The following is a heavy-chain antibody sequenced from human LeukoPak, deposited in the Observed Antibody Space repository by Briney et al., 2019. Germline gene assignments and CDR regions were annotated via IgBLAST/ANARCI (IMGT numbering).Heavy chain of an antibody. D-gene: IGHD2-15*01. J-gene: IGHJ4*02. CDR2: IKQDGSEK. V-gene: IGHV3-7*01. Sequence: GGSLRLSCAASGFTFSSYWMSWVRQAPGKGLEWVANIKQDGSEKYYVDSVKGRFTISRDNAKNSLYLQMNSPRAEDTAVYYCARENCSGGSCYEPYFDYWGQGTLVTVSS. CDR1: GFTFSSYW. CDR3: ARENCSGGSCYEPYFDY.